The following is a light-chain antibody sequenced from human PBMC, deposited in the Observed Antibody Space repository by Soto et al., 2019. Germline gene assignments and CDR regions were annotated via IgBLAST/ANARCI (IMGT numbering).Light chain of an antibody. V-gene: IGLV2-14*01. Sequence: QSALTQPASVSGSPGQSITISCTETSSDVGGYNYVSWYQQHPGIAPKLMIYEVTNRPSGVSNRFSGSKSGNTASLTISGLQAEDEADYYCSSYTSSSTRVFGTGTKLTVL. CDR2: EVT. CDR1: SSDVGGYNY. CDR3: SSYTSSSTRV. J-gene: IGLJ1*01.